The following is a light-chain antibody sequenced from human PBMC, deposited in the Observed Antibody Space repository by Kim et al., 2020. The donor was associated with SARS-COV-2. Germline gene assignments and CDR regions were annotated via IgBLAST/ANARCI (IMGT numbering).Light chain of an antibody. J-gene: IGKJ5*01. CDR2: DAS. CDR3: QQYDDLPIT. Sequence: ASVGDKVTITCQASQDISNYLNWYQQKPGKDPKLLIYDASNLETGVPSRFSGSGSGTDFTFTISSLQPEDIATYYCQQYDDLPITFGQGTRLEIK. CDR1: QDISNY. V-gene: IGKV1-33*01.